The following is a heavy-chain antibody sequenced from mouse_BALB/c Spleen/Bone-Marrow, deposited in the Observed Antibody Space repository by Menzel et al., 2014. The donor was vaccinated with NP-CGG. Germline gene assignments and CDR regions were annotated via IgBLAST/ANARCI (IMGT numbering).Heavy chain of an antibody. V-gene: IGHV5-6-4*01. J-gene: IGHJ3*01. CDR1: GFTFSSYT. D-gene: IGHD1-2*01. CDR2: ISSGGSYT. Sequence: EVKLVESGGGLVKPRGSLKLSCAASGFTFSSYTMSWVRQTQEKRLEGVATISSGGSYTYYPDSVKGRFTISRDNAKNTLYLQMSSLKSEDTAMYYCTREDYGYTFAYWGQGTLVTVSA. CDR3: TREDYGYTFAY.